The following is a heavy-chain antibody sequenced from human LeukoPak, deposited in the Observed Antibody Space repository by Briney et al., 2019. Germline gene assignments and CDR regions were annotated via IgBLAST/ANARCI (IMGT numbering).Heavy chain of an antibody. V-gene: IGHV1-18*01. CDR1: GYTFTSYG. CDR3: ARDWREGEYVGATDNYYFDY. CDR2: ISAYNGNT. D-gene: IGHD1-26*01. J-gene: IGHJ4*02. Sequence: ASVKVSCKASGYTFTSYGISWVRQAPGQGLEWMGWISAYNGNTNYAQKLQGRVTMTTDTSTSTAYMELSSLRSEDTAVYYCARDWREGEYVGATDNYYFDYWGQGTLVTVSS.